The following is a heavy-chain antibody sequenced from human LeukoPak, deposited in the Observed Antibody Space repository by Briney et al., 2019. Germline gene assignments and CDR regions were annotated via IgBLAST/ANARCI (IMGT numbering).Heavy chain of an antibody. Sequence: SQTPSLTCAVSGGSISGGGYCGSSIRQPPGKGLEWIGYIYQSGSTHYTPSLKSRVTISVDRYKTQFSLKLSSVTAADTAVYYCARVGYDSSGYEYYFDYWGQGTLVTVSS. CDR1: GGSISGGGYC. J-gene: IGHJ4*02. CDR3: ARVGYDSSGYEYYFDY. D-gene: IGHD3-22*01. CDR2: IYQSGST. V-gene: IGHV4-30-2*01.